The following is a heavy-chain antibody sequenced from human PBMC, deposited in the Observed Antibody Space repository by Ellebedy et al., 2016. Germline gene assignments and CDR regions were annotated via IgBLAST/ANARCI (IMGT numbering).Heavy chain of an antibody. CDR1: GFTFSHYW. CDR3: ARDRAVGTMDAFDI. Sequence: GGSLRLSCAASGFTFSHYWMNWVRQAPGKGLEWVANIKQDGSEKYYVDSVKGRFTISRDNTNNSLYLQMNSLSAEDTALYYCARDRAVGTMDAFDIWGQGTTVTVSS. D-gene: IGHD6-19*01. J-gene: IGHJ3*02. CDR2: IKQDGSEK. V-gene: IGHV3-7*04.